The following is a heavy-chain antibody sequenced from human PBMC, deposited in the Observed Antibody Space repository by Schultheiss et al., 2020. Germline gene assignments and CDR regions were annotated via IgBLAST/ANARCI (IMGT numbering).Heavy chain of an antibody. CDR1: GGSISSSSYY. Sequence: SETLSLTCTVSGGSISSSSYYWGWIRQPPGKGLEWIGSIYYSGSTYHNPSLKSRVTISVDTSKNQFSLKLSSVTAADTAVYYCAREGCGGDCYQYYYYYGMDVWGQGTTVTVSS. D-gene: IGHD2-21*02. CDR3: AREGCGGDCYQYYYYYGMDV. V-gene: IGHV4-39*02. J-gene: IGHJ6*02. CDR2: IYYSGST.